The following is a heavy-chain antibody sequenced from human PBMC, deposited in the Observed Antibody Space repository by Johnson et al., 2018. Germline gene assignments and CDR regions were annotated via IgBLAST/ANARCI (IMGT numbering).Heavy chain of an antibody. J-gene: IGHJ6*02. V-gene: IGHV3-23*01. CDR2: LPGNSDST. D-gene: IGHD4-11*01. CDR3: GRRVSQSYDGRAV. Sequence: EVQLLESGGGLVQPGGSLRLSCAASGFTFSSYAMSWVRQAPGKGLAWVSGLPGNSDSTYYADPVKGRYTGSRDNSKSTRYLQMNSLKAEDTAGYYGGRRVSQSYDGRAVWGQGTQVTVSS. CDR1: GFTFSSYA.